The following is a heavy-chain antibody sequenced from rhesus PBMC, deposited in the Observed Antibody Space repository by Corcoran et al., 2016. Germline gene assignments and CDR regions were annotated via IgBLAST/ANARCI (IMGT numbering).Heavy chain of an antibody. CDR2: INSAVRCT. D-gene: IGHD4-23*01. V-gene: IGHV3-14*01. CDR1: GFTLSGYW. CDR3: AVQYSNFGGWYFDL. J-gene: IGHJ2*01. Sequence: VQLVESGGGLAKPGGSLRLSCAASGFTLSGYWVHWVRQAPGKGLEWISGINSAVRCTYCADAVKGRFTISRENAKNTLFLQMDGLRAEDTAVYYCAVQYSNFGGWYFDLWGPGTPITISS.